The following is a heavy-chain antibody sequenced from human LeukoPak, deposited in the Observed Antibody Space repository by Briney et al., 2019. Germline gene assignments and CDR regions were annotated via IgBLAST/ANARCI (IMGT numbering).Heavy chain of an antibody. Sequence: GASVKVSCKASAYTFSTYYLHWVRQAPGQGLEWMGMINPSDGSTSYAQKFQGRVTMTRDKSTSTVYMELRSLRSEDTAVYYCARVHARDYYYYYYYMDVWGKGTTVTVSS. CDR1: AYTFSTYY. V-gene: IGHV1-46*01. CDR3: ARVHARDYYYYYYYMDV. CDR2: INPSDGST. D-gene: IGHD4-11*01. J-gene: IGHJ6*03.